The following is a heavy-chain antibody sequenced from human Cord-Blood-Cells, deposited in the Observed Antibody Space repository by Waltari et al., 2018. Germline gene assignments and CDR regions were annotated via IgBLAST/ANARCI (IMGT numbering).Heavy chain of an antibody. Sequence: QVQLVQSGAEVKKPGASVKVSCKASGYTFTSYAMHWVRQAPGQRLEWMGWINAVNGNTKYSQKFQGRVTITRDTSASTAYMDLSSLRSEDTAVYYCARDSSSSSGSAFDIWGQGTMVTVSS. V-gene: IGHV1-3*01. CDR2: INAVNGNT. J-gene: IGHJ3*02. CDR1: GYTFTSYA. D-gene: IGHD6-6*01. CDR3: ARDSSSSSGSAFDI.